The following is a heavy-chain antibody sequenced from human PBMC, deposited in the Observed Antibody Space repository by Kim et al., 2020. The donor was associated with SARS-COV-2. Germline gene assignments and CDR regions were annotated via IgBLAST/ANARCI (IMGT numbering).Heavy chain of an antibody. J-gene: IGHJ4*02. V-gene: IGHV4-34*01. CDR3: ARGRRYGSSWYKEY. Sequence: NPSLRSRVTISVDTSKNQFSLKLGSVSAADTAVYYCARGRRYGSSWYKEYWGQGTLVTVSS. D-gene: IGHD6-13*01.